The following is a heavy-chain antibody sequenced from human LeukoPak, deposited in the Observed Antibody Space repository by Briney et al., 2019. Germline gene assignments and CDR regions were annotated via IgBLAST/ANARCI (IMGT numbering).Heavy chain of an antibody. V-gene: IGHV3-30*19. CDR3: ARDEASGSYAG. D-gene: IGHD1-26*01. CDR2: ISYDGSNK. Sequence: PGGSLRLSCAASGFTFSSYGMHWVRQAPGKGLEWVAVISYDGSNKYYADSVKGRFTISRDNSKNTLYLQMNSLRAEDTAVYYCARDEASGSYAGWGQGTLVTVSS. CDR1: GFTFSSYG. J-gene: IGHJ4*02.